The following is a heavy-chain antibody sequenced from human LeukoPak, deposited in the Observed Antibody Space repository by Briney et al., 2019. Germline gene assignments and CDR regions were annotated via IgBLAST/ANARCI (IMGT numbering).Heavy chain of an antibody. CDR2: INPNSGGT. D-gene: IGHD2-15*01. CDR3: ARDPGYCSGGSCYNHHFDY. V-gene: IGHV1-2*02. CDR1: GHTFTGYY. Sequence: GASVKVSCKASGHTFTGYYMHWVRQAPGQGLEWMGWINPNSGGTNYEKKFQGRVTMTRDTSISTAYMELSRLRSDDTAVYYCARDPGYCSGGSCYNHHFDYWGQGTLVTVSA. J-gene: IGHJ4*02.